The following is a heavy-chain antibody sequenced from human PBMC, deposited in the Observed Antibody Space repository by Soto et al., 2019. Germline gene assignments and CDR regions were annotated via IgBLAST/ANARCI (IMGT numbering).Heavy chain of an antibody. V-gene: IGHV4-30-2*01. CDR2: IYHSGST. CDR3: AGGPGVARNY. Sequence: QLQLQESGSGLVKPSQTLSLTCAVSGGSISSGGYSWSWIRQPPGKGLEWIGYIYHSGSTYYNPSLQRRVTTSVDRSKNQSSLKLSSVTAADTAVYYCAGGPGVARNYWGQGTLVTVSS. CDR1: GGSISSGGYS. J-gene: IGHJ4*02. D-gene: IGHD5-12*01.